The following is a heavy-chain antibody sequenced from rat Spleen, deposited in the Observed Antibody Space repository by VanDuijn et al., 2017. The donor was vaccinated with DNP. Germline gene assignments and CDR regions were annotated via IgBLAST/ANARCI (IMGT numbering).Heavy chain of an antibody. D-gene: IGHD4-3*01. CDR3: IRWNSGHFDY. Sequence: EVQLVESGGGLVQPGRSLKLSCAASGFTFSAYYVAWVRQAPAKGLEWVASINTGGDHTYYRDSVKGRFTISRDNAKSTLYLQMNSLRSEDMATYYCIRWNSGHFDYWGQGVMVTVSS. J-gene: IGHJ2*01. V-gene: IGHV5-25*01. CDR1: GFTFSAYY. CDR2: INTGGDHT.